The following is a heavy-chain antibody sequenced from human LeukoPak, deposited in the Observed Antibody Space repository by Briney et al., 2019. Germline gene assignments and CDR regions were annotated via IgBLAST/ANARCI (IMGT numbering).Heavy chain of an antibody. CDR2: ISGSGDTT. V-gene: IGHV3-23*01. D-gene: IGHD4-17*01. J-gene: IGHJ4*02. CDR1: GFTFTTYD. CDR3: ARDSPSYGDSGGY. Sequence: GGSLRLSCAASGFTFTTYDMSWVRQAPGKGLEWVSVISGSGDTTHYADSVKGRFTISRDNSKTTVYLQLNSLRVEDTAMYYCARDSPSYGDSGGYWGRGTLVTVAS.